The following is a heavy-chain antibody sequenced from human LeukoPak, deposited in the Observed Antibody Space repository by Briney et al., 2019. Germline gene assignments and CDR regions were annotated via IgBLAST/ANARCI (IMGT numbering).Heavy chain of an antibody. CDR2: ISSSGSTI. Sequence: TGGSLRLPCAASGFTFSSYEMNWVRQAPGKGLEWVSYISSSGSTIYYADSVKGRFTISRDNAKNSLYLQMNSLRAEDTAVYYCARGWWLVRAFDYWGQGTLVTVSS. CDR1: GFTFSSYE. V-gene: IGHV3-48*03. J-gene: IGHJ4*02. D-gene: IGHD6-19*01. CDR3: ARGWWLVRAFDY.